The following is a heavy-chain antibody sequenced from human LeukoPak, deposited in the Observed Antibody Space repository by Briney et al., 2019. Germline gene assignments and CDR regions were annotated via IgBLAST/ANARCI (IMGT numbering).Heavy chain of an antibody. CDR3: ARDHSGSQHWFDP. Sequence: ASVKVSCKASGYTFTSYGISWVRQAPGQGLEWMGVINPSAGSTSYAQKFQGIVIMTRDTSTSTVYMELNSLTSEDTAVYYCARDHSGSQHWFDPWGQGTLVTVPS. D-gene: IGHD1-26*01. CDR1: GYTFTSYG. CDR2: INPSAGST. V-gene: IGHV1-46*01. J-gene: IGHJ5*02.